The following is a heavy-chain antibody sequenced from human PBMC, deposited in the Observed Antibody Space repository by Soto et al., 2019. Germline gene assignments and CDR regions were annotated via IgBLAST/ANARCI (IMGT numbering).Heavy chain of an antibody. D-gene: IGHD5-18*01. CDR2: ISGSGGST. CDR1: GFTFSSYW. J-gene: IGHJ5*02. V-gene: IGHV3-23*01. CDR3: AKLMWIQLWAPFDP. Sequence: PGGSLRLSCAASGFTFSSYWMHWVRQAPGKGLEWVSAISGSGGSTYYADSVKGRFTISRDNSKNTLYLQMNSLRAEDTAVYYCAKLMWIQLWAPFDPWGQGTLVTVSS.